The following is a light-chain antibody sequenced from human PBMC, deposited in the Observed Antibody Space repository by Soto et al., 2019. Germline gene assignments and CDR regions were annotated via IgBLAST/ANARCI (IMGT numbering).Light chain of an antibody. V-gene: IGKV3-20*01. CDR3: QQKET. CDR1: QSVSSSY. Sequence: EIVLTQSPGTLSLSPGERATLSCRASQSVSSSYLAWYQQKPGQAPRLLIYGASSRATGIPDRFSCSGSGTDFTLTISRLEPEDFAVYYCQQKETFGQGTKVEIK. J-gene: IGKJ1*01. CDR2: GAS.